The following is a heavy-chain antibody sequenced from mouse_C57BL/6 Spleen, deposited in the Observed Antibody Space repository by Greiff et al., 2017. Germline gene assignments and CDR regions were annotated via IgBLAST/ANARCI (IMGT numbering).Heavy chain of an antibody. J-gene: IGHJ4*01. CDR2: IYPGGGYT. CDR3: ARSIGYDGAMDY. V-gene: IGHV1-63*01. CDR1: GYTFTHYW. D-gene: IGHD2-2*01. Sequence: ESGAELVRPGTSVKMSCKASGYTFTHYWIGWAKQRPGHGLEWIGDIYPGGGYTNYNEKFKGKATLTADKSSSTAYMQFSSLTSEDSAIYYCARSIGYDGAMDYWGQGTSVTVSS.